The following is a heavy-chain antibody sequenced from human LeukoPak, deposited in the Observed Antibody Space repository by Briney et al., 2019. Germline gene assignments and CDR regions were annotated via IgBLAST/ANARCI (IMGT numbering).Heavy chain of an antibody. CDR3: AKDLELAPFDY. CDR2: ISYDGSNK. Sequence: GRSLRLSCAASGFTFSSYGMHWVRQAPGKGLEWVAVISYDGSNKYYADSVKGRFTISRDNSKNALYLQMNSLGAEDTAVYYCAKDLELAPFDYWGPGTLVTVSS. J-gene: IGHJ4*02. V-gene: IGHV3-30*18. CDR1: GFTFSSYG. D-gene: IGHD1-7*01.